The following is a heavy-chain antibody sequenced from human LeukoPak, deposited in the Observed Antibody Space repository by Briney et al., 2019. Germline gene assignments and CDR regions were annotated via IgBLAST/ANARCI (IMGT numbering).Heavy chain of an antibody. V-gene: IGHV4-34*01. CDR1: GGSISNYY. Sequence: PSETLSLTCSFSGGSISNYYWSWIRQPPGKGLEWIGEINHSGSTNYNPSLKSRVTISVDTSKNQFSLKLSSVTAADTAVYYCARGSSLDYWGQGTLVTVSS. CDR2: INHSGST. CDR3: ARGSSLDY. J-gene: IGHJ4*02.